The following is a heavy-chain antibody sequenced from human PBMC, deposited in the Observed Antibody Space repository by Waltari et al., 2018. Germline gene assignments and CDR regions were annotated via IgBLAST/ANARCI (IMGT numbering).Heavy chain of an antibody. CDR3: AREGKSAFDI. J-gene: IGHJ3*02. CDR2: ISRSSSTI. CDR1: GFTFSSYS. Sequence: EVQLVESGGGLVQPGGSLRLSCAASGFTFSSYSMNWVRQAPGKGLEWVSYISRSSSTIYYADSVKGRFTISRDNAKNSLYLQMNSLRAEDTAVYYCAREGKSAFDIWGQGTMVTVSS. V-gene: IGHV3-48*01.